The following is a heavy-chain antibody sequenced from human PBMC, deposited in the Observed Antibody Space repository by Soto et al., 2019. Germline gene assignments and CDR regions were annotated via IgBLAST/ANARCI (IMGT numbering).Heavy chain of an antibody. D-gene: IGHD4-17*01. V-gene: IGHV3-30-3*01. J-gene: IGHJ4*02. Sequence: QVQLVESGGGVVQPGRSLRLSCAASGFTFSSYAMHWVRQAPGKGLEWVAVISCDGSNKYYADSVKGRFTISRDNSKNTLYLHLNSLRAEDTAVDYCARDTRDYGDDVGYFDYWGQGTLVTVSS. CDR1: GFTFSSYA. CDR2: ISCDGSNK. CDR3: ARDTRDYGDDVGYFDY.